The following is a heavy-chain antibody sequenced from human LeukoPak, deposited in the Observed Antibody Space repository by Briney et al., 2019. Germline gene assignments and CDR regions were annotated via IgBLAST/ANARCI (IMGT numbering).Heavy chain of an antibody. CDR3: ARDCCSSTSCYVGHFDY. CDR2: INPNSGGT. CDR1: GYTFTGYY. D-gene: IGHD2-2*01. J-gene: IGHJ4*02. Sequence: ASVKVSCKASGYTFTGYYMHWVRQAPGQGLEWMGWINPNSGGTNYAQKFQGRVTMTRDTSISTAYMELSRMRSDDTAVYYCARDCCSSTSCYVGHFDYWGQGTLVTVSS. V-gene: IGHV1-2*02.